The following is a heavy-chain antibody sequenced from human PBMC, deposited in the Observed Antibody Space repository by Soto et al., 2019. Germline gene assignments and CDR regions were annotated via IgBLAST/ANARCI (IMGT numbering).Heavy chain of an antibody. V-gene: IGHV3-30*18. CDR3: AKGTTVTPWRYLNL. D-gene: IGHD4-17*01. J-gene: IGHJ2*01. CDR1: RFAFSSYA. CDR2: ISYDGGYE. Sequence: QEQLVESGGGVVQPGKSPRLSCAASRFAFSSYAMHWVCQAPGKGLEWLAVISYDGGYENYADSVKGRFTVSRDNSKNTLWLQINSLRPEDTALYYCAKGTTVTPWRYLNLWGQGTLVTVSS.